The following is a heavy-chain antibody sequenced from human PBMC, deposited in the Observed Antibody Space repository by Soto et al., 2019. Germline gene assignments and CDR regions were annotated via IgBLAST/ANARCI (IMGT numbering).Heavy chain of an antibody. D-gene: IGHD4-17*01. CDR1: GYSFTTYD. CDR3: ARALPSDYGREIFYYYGMDV. V-gene: IGHV1-8*01. CDR2: MNPKSGKT. J-gene: IGHJ6*02. Sequence: GASVKVSCKASGYSFTTYDINWVRQATGQGLEWMGWMNPKSGKTGYAQKFQGRVTMTRNTPISTAYMEVSSLRSEDTAVYYCARALPSDYGREIFYYYGMDVWG.